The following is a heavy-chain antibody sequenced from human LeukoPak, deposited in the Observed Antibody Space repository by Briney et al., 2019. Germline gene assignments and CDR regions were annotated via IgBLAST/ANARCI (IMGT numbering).Heavy chain of an antibody. CDR1: GYTFTGYY. J-gene: IGHJ4*02. V-gene: IGHV1-2*02. Sequence: ASVKVSCKASGYTFTGYYMHWVRQAPRQGLEWMGWINTHSGATNYAQHFQGRVTMTTDTSVTTAYMDLDGLNSDDAAVYFCARGPIGGLRKGFDIWGQGTLVTVSS. CDR3: ARGPIGGLRKGFDI. CDR2: INTHSGAT. D-gene: IGHD1-26*01.